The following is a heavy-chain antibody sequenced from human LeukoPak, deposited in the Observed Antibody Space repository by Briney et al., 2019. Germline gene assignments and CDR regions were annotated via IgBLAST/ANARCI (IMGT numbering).Heavy chain of an antibody. Sequence: PSETLSLTCTVSGGPISSYYWSWIRQPPGKGLEWIGYIYYSGSTNYNPSLKSRVTISVDTSKNQFSLKLSSVTAADTAVYYCARQTRDSSSPSLSFDYWGQGTLVTVSS. J-gene: IGHJ4*02. CDR2: IYYSGST. V-gene: IGHV4-59*08. CDR1: GGPISSYY. CDR3: ARQTRDSSSPSLSFDY. D-gene: IGHD6-6*01.